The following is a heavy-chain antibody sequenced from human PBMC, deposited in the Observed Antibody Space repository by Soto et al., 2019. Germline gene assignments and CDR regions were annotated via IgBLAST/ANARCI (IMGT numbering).Heavy chain of an antibody. CDR1: GFTVISNY. CDR3: ARDPPATRHGMDV. V-gene: IGHV3-53*01. CDR2: IYSGGST. J-gene: IGHJ6*02. Sequence: EVQLVEPGGGLIQPGGSLRLSCAASGFTVISNYMSWVRQAPGKGLEWVSVIYSGGSTYYADSVRGRFTISRDNSKNTLYLQMKSLRAEDTAVYYCARDPPATRHGMDVWGQGTTVTVAS.